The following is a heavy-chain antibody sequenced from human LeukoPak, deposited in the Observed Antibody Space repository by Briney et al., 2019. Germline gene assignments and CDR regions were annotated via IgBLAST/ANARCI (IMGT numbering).Heavy chain of an antibody. D-gene: IGHD6-13*01. CDR2: IYYSGST. Sequence: PSETLSLTCTVSGGSISSSSYYWGWIRQPPGKGLEWIGSIYYSGSTYYNPSLKSRVTISVDTSKNQFSLKLSSVTAADTAVYYCARRPYWKRQLGRPANYYYYYYYMDVWGKGTTVTISS. CDR3: ARRPYWKRQLGRPANYYYYYYYMDV. V-gene: IGHV4-39*07. J-gene: IGHJ6*03. CDR1: GGSISSSSYY.